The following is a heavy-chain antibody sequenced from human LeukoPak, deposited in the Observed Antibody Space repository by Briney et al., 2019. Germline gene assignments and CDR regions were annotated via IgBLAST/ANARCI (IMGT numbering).Heavy chain of an antibody. CDR1: GFTFSSYA. V-gene: IGHV3-23*01. CDR3: AKTPEEGDFWSGYYYYFDY. CDR2: ISSGGGST. Sequence: GGSLRLSCAASGFTFSSYAMSWVRQAPGKGLEWVSAISSGGGSTYYADSVKGRFTISRDNSKNTLYLQMNSLRAEDTAVYYCAKTPEEGDFWSGYYYYFDYWGQGTLVTVSS. J-gene: IGHJ4*02. D-gene: IGHD3-3*01.